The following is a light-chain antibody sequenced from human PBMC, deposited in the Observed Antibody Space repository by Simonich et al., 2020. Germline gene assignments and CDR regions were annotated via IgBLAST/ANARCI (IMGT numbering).Light chain of an antibody. J-gene: IGKJ1*01. Sequence: DIVMTQSPDSLAVSLGERATINCKSSQSVLYSSNNKIYLAWYQQKPGQPPKLLIYWASTRESGVPDRCSGSGSGTDFTLTISSLRAEDVAVYYCQQYYSTPWTFGQGTKVEIK. CDR3: QQYYSTPWT. CDR1: QSVLYSSNNKIY. CDR2: WAS. V-gene: IGKV4-1*01.